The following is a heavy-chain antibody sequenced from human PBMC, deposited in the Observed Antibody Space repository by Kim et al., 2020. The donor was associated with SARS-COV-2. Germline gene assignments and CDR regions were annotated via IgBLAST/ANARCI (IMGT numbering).Heavy chain of an antibody. J-gene: IGHJ4*02. D-gene: IGHD3-16*01. Sequence: AQTFQGRVTMTRTTSISTAYMELSSLRSEDAAVYYCARGIMITFGGDFDYWGQGTLVTVSS. V-gene: IGHV1-8*01. CDR3: ARGIMITFGGDFDY.